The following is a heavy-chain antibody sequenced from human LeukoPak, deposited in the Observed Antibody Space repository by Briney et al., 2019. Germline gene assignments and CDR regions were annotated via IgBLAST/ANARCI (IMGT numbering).Heavy chain of an antibody. D-gene: IGHD2-21*02. CDR2: INPSGGST. J-gene: IGHJ4*02. Sequence: ASVKVSCKASGYTFTSYYMHWVRQAPGQGLEWMGIINPSGGSTNYAQKFQGRVTMTRDTSISTAYMELSRLRSDDTAVYYCASDTYCGGDCYLPLLDYWGQGTLVTVSS. CDR3: ASDTYCGGDCYLPLLDY. CDR1: GYTFTSYY. V-gene: IGHV1-46*01.